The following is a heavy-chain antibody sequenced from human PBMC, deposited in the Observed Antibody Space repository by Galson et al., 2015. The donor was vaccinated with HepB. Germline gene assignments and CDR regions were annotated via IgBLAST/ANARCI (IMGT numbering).Heavy chain of an antibody. Sequence: SLRLSCAASGFTFSSYAMNWVRQAPGEGLEWVSAMSGRGDIYYADSVKGRFTISRDNSKNTLYLQLISQRTDDTAIYYCARVTYYDIWSCSRYYFDYWGQGTLVTVSS. CDR1: GFTFSSYA. D-gene: IGHD3-3*01. CDR3: ARVTYYDIWSCSRYYFDY. J-gene: IGHJ4*02. V-gene: IGHV3-23*01. CDR2: MSGRGDI.